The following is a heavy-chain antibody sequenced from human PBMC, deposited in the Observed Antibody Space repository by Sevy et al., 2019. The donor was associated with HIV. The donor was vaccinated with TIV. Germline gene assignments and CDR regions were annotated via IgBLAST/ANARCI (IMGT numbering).Heavy chain of an antibody. CDR1: GFTFSGSA. CDR3: TRLRDNWFDP. J-gene: IGHJ5*02. Sequence: GGSLRLSCAASGFTFSGSAMHWVRQASGKGLEWVGRIRSKANSYATAYAASVKGRFTISRDDSKNTAYLQMNSLKTKDTAVYYCTRLRDNWFDPWGQGTLVTVSS. V-gene: IGHV3-73*01. CDR2: IRSKANSYAT.